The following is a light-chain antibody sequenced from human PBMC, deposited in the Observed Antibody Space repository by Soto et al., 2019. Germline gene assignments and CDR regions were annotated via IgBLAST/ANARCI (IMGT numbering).Light chain of an antibody. Sequence: QSVLTQPASVSGSPGQSITISCTGTSSDVGSYNYVSWYQQHPGKAPKFMIYEGSNRPSGVSSRFSGSKSGNTASLTISGLQAEDEADYYCSSYTSSSTVFGTGTKVTVL. CDR3: SSYTSSSTV. V-gene: IGLV2-14*01. J-gene: IGLJ1*01. CDR2: EGS. CDR1: SSDVGSYNY.